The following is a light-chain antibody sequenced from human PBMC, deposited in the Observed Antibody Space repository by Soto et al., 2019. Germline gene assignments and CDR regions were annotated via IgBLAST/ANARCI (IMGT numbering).Light chain of an antibody. CDR2: KVS. CDR3: MQGTHWPST. CDR1: QSLIYKDGNTF. V-gene: IGKV2-30*01. Sequence: DVVMTQSPLSLPVTLGQPASISCRSTQSLIYKDGNTFLHWFQQRPGQSPRRLIYKVSSRDSGVPDRFSGSGSGTDFTLKISRVEAEDVGIYYCMQGTHWPSTFGQGTKLEIK. J-gene: IGKJ2*01.